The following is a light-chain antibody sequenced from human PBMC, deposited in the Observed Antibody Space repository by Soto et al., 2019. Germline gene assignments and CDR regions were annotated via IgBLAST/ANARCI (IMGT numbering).Light chain of an antibody. CDR3: GTWDSSLSAHV. J-gene: IGLJ1*01. CDR1: SSKIGKNY. V-gene: IGLV1-51*01. Sequence: QSVLTQPPSVSAAPGQKGTISCSASSSKIGKNYVSWYQQLPGTAPKLLIYDNNKRPSGIPDRFSGSKSGTSATLGITGLQTGDEADYYCGTWDSSLSAHVFGTGTKLTVL. CDR2: DNN.